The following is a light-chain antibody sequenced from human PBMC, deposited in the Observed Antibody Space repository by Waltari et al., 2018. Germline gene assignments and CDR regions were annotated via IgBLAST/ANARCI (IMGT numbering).Light chain of an antibody. CDR3: AAWDDSLNGSVV. J-gene: IGLJ2*01. V-gene: IGLV1-44*01. Sequence: QSVLTQPPSASGTPGQRVTISCSGSSSNIGSNTVNWYQQLPGTAPKLLTYSNNQRPSGVPDRFSGSKSGTSASLAISGLQSEDEADYYCAAWDDSLNGSVVFGGGTKLTVL. CDR1: SSNIGSNT. CDR2: SNN.